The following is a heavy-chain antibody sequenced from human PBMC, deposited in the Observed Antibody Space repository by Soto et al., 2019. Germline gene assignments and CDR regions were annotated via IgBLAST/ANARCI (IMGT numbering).Heavy chain of an antibody. D-gene: IGHD3-10*01. Sequence: ESGGGLVPPGGSLRLSCAASGFTFNRHAMSWVRQAPGKGLEWVSAISGSGSKTYYADSVKGRFTISRDNSKNTLYLQMNSLRDEDTAVYYCAKENMARGGLFDDWGQGTLVTVSS. J-gene: IGHJ4*02. CDR2: ISGSGSKT. CDR1: GFTFNRHA. V-gene: IGHV3-23*01. CDR3: AKENMARGGLFDD.